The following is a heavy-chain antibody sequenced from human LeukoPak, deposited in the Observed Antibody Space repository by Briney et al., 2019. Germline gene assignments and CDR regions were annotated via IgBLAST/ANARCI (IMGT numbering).Heavy chain of an antibody. CDR1: GYTFTGYY. Sequence: ASVKVSCKASGYTFTGYYMHWVRQAPGQGLEWMGWINPNSGGTNYAQKFQGRVTMTRDTSISTAYMELSRLRSDDTAVYYCARDIAAADYYYYYYYMDVWGKGTTVTVSS. CDR3: ARDIAAADYYYYYYYMDV. D-gene: IGHD6-13*01. J-gene: IGHJ6*03. V-gene: IGHV1-2*02. CDR2: INPNSGGT.